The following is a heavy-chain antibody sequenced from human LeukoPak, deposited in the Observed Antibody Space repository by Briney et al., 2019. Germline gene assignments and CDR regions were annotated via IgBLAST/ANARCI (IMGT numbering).Heavy chain of an antibody. CDR2: INHSGST. CDR1: GGSFSGYY. J-gene: IGHJ4*02. V-gene: IGHV4-34*01. D-gene: IGHD6-19*01. Sequence: SETLSLTCAVYGGSFSGYYWSWIRQPPGKGLKWIGEINHSGSTNYNPSLKSRVTISVDTSKNQFSLKLSSVTAADTAVYYCARGQVKYSSGWYKVYYFDYWGQGTLVTVSS. CDR3: ARGQVKYSSGWYKVYYFDY.